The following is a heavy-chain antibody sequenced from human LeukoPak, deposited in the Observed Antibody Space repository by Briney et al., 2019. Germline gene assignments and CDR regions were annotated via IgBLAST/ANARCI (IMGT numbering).Heavy chain of an antibody. Sequence: GASVKVSCKASGYTFTSYGISWVRQAPGQGLEWMGWINPNSGGTNYAQKFQGRVTMTRDTSISTAYMELSRLRSDDTAVYYCARVLSSGSYCIDYWGQGTLVTVSS. V-gene: IGHV1-2*02. CDR1: GYTFTSYG. CDR3: ARVLSSGSYCIDY. D-gene: IGHD3-10*01. CDR2: INPNSGGT. J-gene: IGHJ4*02.